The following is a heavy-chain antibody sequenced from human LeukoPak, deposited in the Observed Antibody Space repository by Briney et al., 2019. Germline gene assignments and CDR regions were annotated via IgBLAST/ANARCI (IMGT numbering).Heavy chain of an antibody. D-gene: IGHD3-22*01. J-gene: IGHJ4*02. V-gene: IGHV4-39*07. CDR3: ARDTYYYDSSGYTH. CDR1: GGSISSSGYY. Sequence: SETLSLTCTVSGGSISSSGYYWGWIRQPPGKGLEWIGSIYYSGSTYYNPSLKSRVTISVDTSKNQFSLKLSSVTAADTAVYYCARDTYYYDSSGYTHWGQGTLVTVSA. CDR2: IYYSGST.